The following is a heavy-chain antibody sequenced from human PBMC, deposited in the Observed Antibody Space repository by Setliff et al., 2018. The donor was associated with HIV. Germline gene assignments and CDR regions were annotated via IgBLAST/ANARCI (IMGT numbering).Heavy chain of an antibody. CDR3: ARRGVGATHRFFNY. Sequence: SETLSLTCTVSGGSISNSYDYWGWVRQPPGKGLEWIGSLYYSGSTYYSPSLKSRITMSLDKSENQFSLRLISVTAADTAIYFCARRGVGATHRFFNYWGQGTLVTVSS. D-gene: IGHD1-26*01. CDR1: GGSISNSYDY. J-gene: IGHJ4*02. V-gene: IGHV4-39*07. CDR2: LYYSGST.